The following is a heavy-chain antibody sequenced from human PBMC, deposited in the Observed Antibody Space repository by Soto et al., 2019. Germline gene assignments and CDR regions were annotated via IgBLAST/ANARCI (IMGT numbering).Heavy chain of an antibody. D-gene: IGHD4-4*01. CDR2: INPNSGGT. J-gene: IGHJ6*02. Sequence: QVQLVQSGAEVKKPGASVKVSCKASGYTFTGYYMHWVRQAPGQGLEWMGWINPNSGGTNYAQKFQGRVTMTRDTSISTAYMELSRLRSDDTAVYYCARLQCEVTTVTTLWFVAIEGGYGMDVWGQGTTVTVSS. CDR1: GYTFTGYY. CDR3: ARLQCEVTTVTTLWFVAIEGGYGMDV. V-gene: IGHV1-2*02.